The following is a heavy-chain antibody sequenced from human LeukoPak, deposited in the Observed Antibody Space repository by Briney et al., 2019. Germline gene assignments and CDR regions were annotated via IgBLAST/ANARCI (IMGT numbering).Heavy chain of an antibody. D-gene: IGHD2-2*02. CDR2: ISGSGGST. CDR3: ARGYCSSTSCYTLDY. V-gene: IGHV3-23*01. Sequence: GGSLRLSCAASGFTFSSYAMSWVRQAPGKGLEWVSAISGSGGSTYYADSVKGRFTISRDNSKNTLYLQMNSLGAEDTAVYYCARGYCSSTSCYTLDYWGQGTLVTVSS. CDR1: GFTFSSYA. J-gene: IGHJ4*02.